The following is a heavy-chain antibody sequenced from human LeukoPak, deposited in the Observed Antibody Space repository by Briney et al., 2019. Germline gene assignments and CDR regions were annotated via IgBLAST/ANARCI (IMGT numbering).Heavy chain of an antibody. Sequence: SETLSLTCTVSGGSISSGSYYWSWIRQPAGKGLEWIGRIYTSGSTNYNPSLKSRVTISVDTSKNQFSLKLSSVTAADTAVYYCARVAYYDSSGYSIFDYWGQRTLVTVSS. CDR3: ARVAYYDSSGYSIFDY. J-gene: IGHJ4*02. CDR1: GGSISSGSYY. CDR2: IYTSGST. D-gene: IGHD3-22*01. V-gene: IGHV4-61*02.